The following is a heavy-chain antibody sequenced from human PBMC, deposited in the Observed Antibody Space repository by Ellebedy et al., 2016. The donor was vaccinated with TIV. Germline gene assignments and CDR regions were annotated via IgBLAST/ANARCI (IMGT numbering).Heavy chain of an antibody. CDR3: AKDVFLGFGESPFWFDP. D-gene: IGHD3-10*01. CDR2: INWNSGSV. V-gene: IGHV3-9*01. J-gene: IGHJ5*02. Sequence: SLKISXAASGFTFDDFVMHWVRQAPGKGLEWVSGINWNSGSVGYADSVKGRFTISRDNAKNSLYLQMNSLRAEDTALYSCAKDVFLGFGESPFWFDPWGQGTLVTVSS. CDR1: GFTFDDFV.